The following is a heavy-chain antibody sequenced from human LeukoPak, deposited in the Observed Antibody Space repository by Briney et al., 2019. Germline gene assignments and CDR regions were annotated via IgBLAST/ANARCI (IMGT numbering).Heavy chain of an antibody. CDR3: AREIPGPYMIVAVGDAFDI. CDR2: IIPIFGTA. Sequence: ASVKVSCKASGGTFSSYAISWVRQAPGHGLEWMGRIIPIFGTANYAQKFQGRITITTDESTSTAYMELSSLRSEDTAVYYCAREIPGPYMIVAVGDAFDIWGQGTMVTVSS. CDR1: GGTFSSYA. V-gene: IGHV1-69*05. J-gene: IGHJ3*02. D-gene: IGHD3-22*01.